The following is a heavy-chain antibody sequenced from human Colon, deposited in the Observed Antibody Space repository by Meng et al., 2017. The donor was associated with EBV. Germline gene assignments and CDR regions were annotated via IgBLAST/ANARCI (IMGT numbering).Heavy chain of an antibody. CDR3: TTLYGDSIP. CDR2: IYHSGRT. J-gene: IGHJ4*02. D-gene: IGHD4-17*01. V-gene: IGHV4-30-4*03. Sequence: QVQLQESGPGLVKPSQTLSLTCTVSGGSISSCDYYWSWIRQPPGKGLEWIGEIYHSGRTNYNPSVKSRVSMSVDKSQNHFSLRLSSVTAADTAVYYCTTLYGDSIPWDQGTLVTVSS. CDR1: GGSISSCDYY.